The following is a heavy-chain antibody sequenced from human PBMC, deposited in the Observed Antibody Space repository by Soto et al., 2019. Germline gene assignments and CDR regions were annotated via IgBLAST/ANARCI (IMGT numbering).Heavy chain of an antibody. J-gene: IGHJ4*02. D-gene: IGHD3-9*01. CDR2: IYPGDSDT. Sequence: PGESLKISCKGSGYSFTSYWIGWVRQMPGKGLEWMGIIYPGDSDTRYSPSFQGQVTISADKSISTAYLQWSSLKASDTAMYYCARRLSSRYYDILAGPYYFDYWGQGTLVTVSS. CDR3: ARRLSSRYYDILAGPYYFDY. CDR1: GYSFTSYW. V-gene: IGHV5-51*01.